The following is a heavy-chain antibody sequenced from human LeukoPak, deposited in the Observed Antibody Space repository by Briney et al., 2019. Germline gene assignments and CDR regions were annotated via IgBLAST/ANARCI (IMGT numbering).Heavy chain of an antibody. V-gene: IGHV4-34*01. D-gene: IGHD2-15*01. J-gene: IGHJ5*02. Sequence: SETLSLTCAVYGGSFSGYSWTWIRQSPGKGLEWIGEINHSGSTNYNPSLKSRVTISVDTSKNQFSLKLSSVTAADTAVYYCARLSGGSLNWFDPWGQRTLVTVSS. CDR3: ARLSGGSLNWFDP. CDR2: INHSGST. CDR1: GGSFSGYS.